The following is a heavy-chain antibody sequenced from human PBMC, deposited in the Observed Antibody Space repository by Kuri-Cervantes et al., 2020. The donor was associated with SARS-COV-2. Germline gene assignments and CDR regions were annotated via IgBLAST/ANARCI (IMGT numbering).Heavy chain of an antibody. V-gene: IGHV3-23*01. D-gene: IGHD3-3*01. CDR1: GFTCSSYA. CDR3: AIDLGYGFWSGYKGYLQN. Sequence: GGSPRLSCAACGFTCSSYAMSWVRQTPGKGLEWVSAISGSGGSTYYADSVEGRFTISRDNSNYTLYLQINSLRSEDTAVYYSAIDLGYGFWSGYKGYLQNWVQGTLVTVSS. CDR2: ISGSGGST. J-gene: IGHJ1*01.